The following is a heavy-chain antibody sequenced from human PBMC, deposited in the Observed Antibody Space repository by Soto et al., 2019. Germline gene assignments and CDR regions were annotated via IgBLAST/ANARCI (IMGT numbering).Heavy chain of an antibody. CDR2: IYYNGNT. D-gene: IGHD7-27*01. CDR3: TRANWYSEY. Sequence: QVQLQESGPGLVKPSETLALTCSVSGGSISNHYWSCIRQPPGKGLEWIGYIYYNGNTNYNHSLKSRVTMSVDTSRNQISLKLTTVTAADTAVYYCTRANWYSEYWGQGTLVTVSS. V-gene: IGHV4-59*11. J-gene: IGHJ4*02. CDR1: GGSISNHY.